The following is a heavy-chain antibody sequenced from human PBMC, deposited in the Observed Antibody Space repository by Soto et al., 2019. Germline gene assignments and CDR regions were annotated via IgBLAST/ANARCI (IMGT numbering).Heavy chain of an antibody. V-gene: IGHV3-23*01. CDR2: ISGSGDST. J-gene: IGHJ4*02. CDR1: GFTFNNYV. CDR3: ARRTYDSSGYAFDH. D-gene: IGHD3-22*01. Sequence: GGSLRLSCAASGFTFNNYVMSWVRQAPGKGLECVSAISGSGDSTSYADSGKGRFTISRDNSKNTLYLQINSLRAEDTAVYYCARRTYDSSGYAFDHWGQGTLVTVSS.